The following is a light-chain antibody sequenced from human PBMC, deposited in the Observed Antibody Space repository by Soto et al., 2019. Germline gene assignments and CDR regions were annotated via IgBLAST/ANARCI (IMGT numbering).Light chain of an antibody. Sequence: QSALTQPASVSGSPGQSITISCTGTSSDVGGYNYVSWYQQHPGKAPILMIYDVSNRPSGVSNRFSGSKSGNTASLTIFGLQAEDEADYYCSSYTSSSTLEIFGTGTKVTVL. CDR1: SSDVGGYNY. J-gene: IGLJ1*01. V-gene: IGLV2-14*01. CDR3: SSYTSSSTLEI. CDR2: DVS.